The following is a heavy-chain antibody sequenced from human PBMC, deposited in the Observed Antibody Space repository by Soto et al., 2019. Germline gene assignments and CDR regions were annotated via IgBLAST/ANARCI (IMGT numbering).Heavy chain of an antibody. Sequence: PGGSLRLSCAASGFTFSSYSMNWVRQAPGKGLEWVSSISSSSSYIYYADSVKGRFTISRDNAKNSLYLQMNSLRAEDTAVYYCARVVGQLVYYCYGMDVWGQGTTVTVSS. D-gene: IGHD6-6*01. CDR2: ISSSSSYI. V-gene: IGHV3-21*01. J-gene: IGHJ6*02. CDR3: ARVVGQLVYYCYGMDV. CDR1: GFTFSSYS.